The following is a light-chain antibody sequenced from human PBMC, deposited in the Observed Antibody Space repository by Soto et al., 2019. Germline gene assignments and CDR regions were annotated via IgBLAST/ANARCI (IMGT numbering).Light chain of an antibody. CDR2: WAS. CDR1: QSVLFSSNKKNY. Sequence: DTVMTQSPDSLAVSLGERATINCKSSQSVLFSSNKKNYLAWYQQKSGQPPKLLIYWASTRESGVPDRFSGSGSGTDFTLTISSLQAEDVAVYYCQQYYETPQTFGQGTKVEIK. J-gene: IGKJ1*01. V-gene: IGKV4-1*01. CDR3: QQYYETPQT.